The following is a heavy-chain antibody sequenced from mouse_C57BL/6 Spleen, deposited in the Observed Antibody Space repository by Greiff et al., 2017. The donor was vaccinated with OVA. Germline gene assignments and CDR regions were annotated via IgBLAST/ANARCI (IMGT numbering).Heavy chain of an antibody. CDR2: ISYDGSN. D-gene: IGHD2-3*01. Sequence: VQLKESGPGLVKPSQSLSLTCSVTGYSITSGYYWNWIRQFPGNKLEWMGYISYDGSNNYNPSLKNRTTITRDTSKNQFFLKLNSVTTEDTATYYCAIQRGQKDGYMAYWGQGTLVTVSA. V-gene: IGHV3-6*01. J-gene: IGHJ3*01. CDR1: GYSITSGYY. CDR3: AIQRGQKDGYMAY.